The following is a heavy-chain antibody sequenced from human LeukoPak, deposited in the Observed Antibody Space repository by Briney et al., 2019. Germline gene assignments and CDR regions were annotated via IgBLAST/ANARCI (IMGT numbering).Heavy chain of an antibody. Sequence: GGSLRLSCSASGFTFSSFWMGWVRQAPGKGLEWVASIRWDDERHHVDSVTGRFSVSRDNAKNSLYLQMNSLRAEDTAVYFCSRVTTNGYFEYWGQGALVTVSS. J-gene: IGHJ4*02. D-gene: IGHD1-1*01. CDR2: IRWDDER. V-gene: IGHV3-7*04. CDR3: SRVTTNGYFEY. CDR1: GFTFSSFW.